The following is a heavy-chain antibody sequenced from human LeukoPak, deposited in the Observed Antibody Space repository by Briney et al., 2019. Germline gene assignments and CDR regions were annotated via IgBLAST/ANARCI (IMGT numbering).Heavy chain of an antibody. CDR3: ARDHSTVTTSLTFFDY. D-gene: IGHD4-17*01. CDR1: GYTFTGYY. V-gene: IGHV1-2*02. Sequence: GASVKVSCKASGYTFTGYYMHWVRQAPGQGLEWMGWINPNSGGTNYAQKFQGRVTMTRDTSISTAYMELSRLRSDDTAVYYCARDHSTVTTSLTFFDYWGQGTLVTVSS. CDR2: INPNSGGT. J-gene: IGHJ4*02.